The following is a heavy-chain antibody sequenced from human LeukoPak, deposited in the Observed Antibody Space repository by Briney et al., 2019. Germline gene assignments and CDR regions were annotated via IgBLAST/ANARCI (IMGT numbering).Heavy chain of an antibody. D-gene: IGHD1-26*01. Sequence: SETLSLTCTVSGGSISGYYWSWIRQPPGQGLEWIAYIHSNGYTNYNPSLKSRVTISVDTSKNQFSLKVTSVTAADTAMYYCTKREGPMSGSYDYFDPWGQGTLVTVS. CDR1: GGSISGYY. CDR2: IHSNGYT. CDR3: TKREGPMSGSYDYFDP. V-gene: IGHV4-4*09. J-gene: IGHJ5*02.